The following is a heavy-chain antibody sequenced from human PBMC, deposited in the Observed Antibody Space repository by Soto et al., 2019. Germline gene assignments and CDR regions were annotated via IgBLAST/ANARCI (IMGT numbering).Heavy chain of an antibody. CDR2: IYYSGST. CDR3: ARRWSGYGYDN. CDR1: GRSISSSRYS. J-gene: IGHJ4*02. V-gene: IGHV4-39*01. D-gene: IGHD3-3*01. Sequence: PDPLSLTCPVPGRSISSSRYSRGRIRQPPVKWLEWIGIIYYSGSTYYNPSLKRRVTISVDTSKNQISLKLSSVTAANTAVYYCARRWSGYGYDNWGQGIMVTVSS.